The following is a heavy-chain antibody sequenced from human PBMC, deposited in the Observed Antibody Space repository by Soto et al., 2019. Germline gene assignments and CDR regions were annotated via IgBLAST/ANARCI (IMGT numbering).Heavy chain of an antibody. Sequence: PSETLSLTCTVSGGSISSGGYYWSWIRQHPGKGLEWIGYIYYSGSTYYNPSLKSRVTISVDTSKNQFSLKLSSVTAADTAVYYCARTHGGSSYLIDYWGQGILVTVSS. V-gene: IGHV4-31*03. J-gene: IGHJ4*02. CDR2: IYYSGST. CDR1: GGSISSGGYY. CDR3: ARTHGGSSYLIDY. D-gene: IGHD6-6*01.